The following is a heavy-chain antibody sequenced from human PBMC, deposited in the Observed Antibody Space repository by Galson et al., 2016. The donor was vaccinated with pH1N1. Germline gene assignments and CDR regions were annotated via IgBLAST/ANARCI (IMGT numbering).Heavy chain of an antibody. CDR3: ATSTRANDLDY. V-gene: IGHV3-53*01. J-gene: IGHJ4*02. D-gene: IGHD1-1*01. CDR1: GFIVSSNY. CDR2: TYPDGRS. Sequence: SLRLSCAPSGFIVSSNYMSWVRQSPGKGLEWVSITYPDGRSWYAGSVQGRFTISTDISKNTLYLQMHSLRPDDTALYYCATSTRANDLDYWGPGTLVTV.